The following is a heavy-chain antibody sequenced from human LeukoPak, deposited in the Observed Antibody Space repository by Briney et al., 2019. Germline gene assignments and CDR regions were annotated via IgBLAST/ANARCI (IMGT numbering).Heavy chain of an antibody. Sequence: SETLSLTCTVSGGSISSYHWSWVRQPPGKGLECIGYIYYSGSTHYNPSLKSRVTISVDTSKNQFSLKLSSVTAADTAVYFCARARNYYDSSDYYYEGDAFDIWGQGTMVTVSS. J-gene: IGHJ3*02. D-gene: IGHD3-22*01. CDR2: IYYSGST. CDR3: ARARNYYDSSDYYYEGDAFDI. V-gene: IGHV4-59*01. CDR1: GGSISSYH.